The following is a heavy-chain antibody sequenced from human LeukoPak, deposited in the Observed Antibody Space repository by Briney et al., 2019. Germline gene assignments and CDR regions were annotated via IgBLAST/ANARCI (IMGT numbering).Heavy chain of an antibody. CDR3: ARGCNGVSCYSGSNWFDT. D-gene: IGHD2-15*01. V-gene: IGHV1-8*01. CDR1: GYTFTNYD. Sequence: ASVKVSCKTSGYTFTNYDINWVRQAPGQGLEWMGWMNPNGGHTGYAQKFQGRVTMTRDTSINTAYMELHNLRSDDTAVYYCARGCNGVSCYSGSNWFDTWGLGTLVTVSS. CDR2: MNPNGGHT. J-gene: IGHJ5*02.